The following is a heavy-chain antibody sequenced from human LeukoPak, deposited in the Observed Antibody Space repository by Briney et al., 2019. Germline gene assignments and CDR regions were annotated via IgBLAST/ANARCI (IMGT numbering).Heavy chain of an antibody. CDR3: ARDSGTTGEVKFDP. D-gene: IGHD3-10*01. CDR2: IYGSGTT. V-gene: IGHV4-4*07. J-gene: IGHJ5*02. Sequence: SETLSLTCTVSGGSISSYWSWIRQPAGKGLEWIGRIYGSGTTTYNPSLKSRVSMSIDTSQNQFSLKLMSVTAADTAVYYCARDSGTTGEVKFDPWGQGTLVTVSS. CDR1: GGSISSY.